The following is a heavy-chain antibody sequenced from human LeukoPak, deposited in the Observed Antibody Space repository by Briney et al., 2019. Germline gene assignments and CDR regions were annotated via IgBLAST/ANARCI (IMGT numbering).Heavy chain of an antibody. CDR3: AKTLGYSSGWPSDH. D-gene: IGHD6-19*01. V-gene: IGHV3-23*01. Sequence: GGSLRLSCAASGFTFSSYAKSWVRQAPGKGLEWVSAISSGGGSTYYADSVKGRFTISRDNSKNTLYLQMNSLRAEDTAVYYCAKTLGYSSGWPSDHWGQGTLVTVSS. CDR1: GFTFSSYA. J-gene: IGHJ4*02. CDR2: ISSGGGST.